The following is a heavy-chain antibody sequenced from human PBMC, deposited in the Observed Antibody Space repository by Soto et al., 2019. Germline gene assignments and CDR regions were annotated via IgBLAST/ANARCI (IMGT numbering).Heavy chain of an antibody. CDR2: ISWNSGTI. Sequence: EVQLVESGGGLVQPGRSLRLSCAASGFSFDEYGMHWVRQAPGKGLEWVSGISWNSGTIGYADSVKGRFSISRDNAKKSLYLRMNSLRAEDRALYYCAKSKGGTANGMDVWGQGTTVIVSS. CDR1: GFSFDEYG. V-gene: IGHV3-9*01. J-gene: IGHJ6*02. CDR3: AKSKGGTANGMDV. D-gene: IGHD2-21*02.